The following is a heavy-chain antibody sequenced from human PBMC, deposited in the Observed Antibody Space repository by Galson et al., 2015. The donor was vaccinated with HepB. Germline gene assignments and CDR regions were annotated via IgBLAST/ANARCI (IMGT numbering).Heavy chain of an antibody. V-gene: IGHV5-10-1*01. CDR1: GYSFTSYW. CDR3: AIPRWNDLKGNYGMDV. D-gene: IGHD1-1*01. CDR2: IDPSDSYT. Sequence: QSGAEVKKPGESLRISCKGSGYSFTSYWISWVRQMPGKGLEWMGRIDPSDSYTNYSPSFQGHVTISADKSISTAYLQWSSLKASDTAMYYCAIPRWNDLKGNYGMDVWGQGTTVTVSS. J-gene: IGHJ6*02.